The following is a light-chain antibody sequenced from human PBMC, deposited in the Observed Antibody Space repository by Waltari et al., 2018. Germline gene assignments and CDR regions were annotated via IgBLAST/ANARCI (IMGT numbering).Light chain of an antibody. CDR2: WAS. CDR3: QQYYNTPST. Sequence: DIVMTQSPDSLAVSLGERATFNCTSSQSVLYRSNNKNYLAWYQQKPGQPPKLLIYWASIRESGVPDRVSGSGSGTDFSLTINSLQAEDVAVDYCQQYYNTPSTFGPGTKVDIK. CDR1: QSVLYRSNNKNY. V-gene: IGKV4-1*01. J-gene: IGKJ3*01.